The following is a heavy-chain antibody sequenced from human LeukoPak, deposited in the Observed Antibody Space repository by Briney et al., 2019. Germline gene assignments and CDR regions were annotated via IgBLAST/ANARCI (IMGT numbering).Heavy chain of an antibody. D-gene: IGHD2-15*01. V-gene: IGHV3-7*04. Sequence: PGGSLRLSCAASGFSFSSYWMSWVRQAPGKGLQWVANIKQDGSEKYYVDSVKGRFTISRDNAKNSLYLQMSSLRAEDTAVYYCVRVVAATPALDYWGQGTLVTVSS. CDR1: GFSFSSYW. CDR2: IKQDGSEK. J-gene: IGHJ4*02. CDR3: VRVVAATPALDY.